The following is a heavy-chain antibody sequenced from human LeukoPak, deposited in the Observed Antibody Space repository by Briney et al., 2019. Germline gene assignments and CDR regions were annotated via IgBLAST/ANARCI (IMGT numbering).Heavy chain of an antibody. CDR3: ARFRYYGSGTYSDY. D-gene: IGHD3-10*01. J-gene: IGHJ4*02. CDR1: GYSFTNYW. Sequence: HGESLKISCKGSGYSFTNYWIGWVRQMPGKGLEWMGTIYPGDSDIRYSPSFQGHVTISADKSITTVYLQWSSLKASDTAMYYCARFRYYGSGTYSDYWGQGTLVTVSS. V-gene: IGHV5-51*01. CDR2: IYPGDSDI.